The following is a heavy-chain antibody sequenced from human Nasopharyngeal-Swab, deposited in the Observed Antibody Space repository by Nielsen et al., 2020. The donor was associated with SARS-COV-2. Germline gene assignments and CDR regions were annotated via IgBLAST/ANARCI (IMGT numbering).Heavy chain of an antibody. CDR2: ISGSGGST. CDR3: AKEGVTAMEPYWYFDL. J-gene: IGHJ2*01. D-gene: IGHD5-18*01. V-gene: IGHV3-23*01. CDR1: GFTFSSYA. Sequence: GESLKISCAASGFTFSSYAMSWVRQAPGKGLEWVSAISGSGGSTYYADSAKGRFTISRDNSKNTLYLQMNSLRAEDTAVYYCAKEGVTAMEPYWYFDLWGRGTLVTVSS.